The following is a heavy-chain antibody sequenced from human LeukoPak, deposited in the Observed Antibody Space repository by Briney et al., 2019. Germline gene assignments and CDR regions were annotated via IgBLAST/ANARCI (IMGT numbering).Heavy chain of an antibody. CDR3: DNGEW. CDR2: ISDTGKIV. J-gene: IGHJ4*02. CDR1: GFNFGDFA. D-gene: IGHD3-3*01. V-gene: IGHV3-23*01. Sequence: PGGSLRLSCIGSGFNFGDFAMSWVRQVPGRSPEFVSSISDTGKIVFYTDTVRGRATVSRDNSKSTLYLQLSDVRGDDTAVYYCDNGEWWGPGTQVVVSS.